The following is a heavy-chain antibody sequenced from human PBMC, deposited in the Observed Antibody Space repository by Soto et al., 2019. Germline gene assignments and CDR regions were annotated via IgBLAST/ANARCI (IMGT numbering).Heavy chain of an antibody. Sequence: QVPLQESGPGLVKPSQTLSLTCTVSGGSISSEGYYWSWFRQLPGKALEWIGDIYYSGTTYHNPSLRSGITISGDASKNQYTLRLSSVTAADTALYYCARGRGYSYGPYYFDYWGQGTLVTVSS. V-gene: IGHV4-31*03. D-gene: IGHD5-18*01. J-gene: IGHJ4*02. CDR2: IYYSGTT. CDR1: GGSISSEGYY. CDR3: ARGRGYSYGPYYFDY.